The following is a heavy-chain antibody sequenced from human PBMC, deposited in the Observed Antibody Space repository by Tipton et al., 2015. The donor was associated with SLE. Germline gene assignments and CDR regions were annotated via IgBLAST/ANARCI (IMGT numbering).Heavy chain of an antibody. V-gene: IGHV4-39*01. CDR2: IDHSGGT. Sequence: TLSLTCTVSGGSISSSSYYWGWIRQPPGKGLEWIGEIDHSGGTKYNPSLQSRVSISVDTSKNQFSLNLSSVTAADSSVYYCARLYSSSWFFDYWGQGTLVTVSS. J-gene: IGHJ4*02. D-gene: IGHD6-13*01. CDR1: GGSISSSSYY. CDR3: ARLYSSSWFFDY.